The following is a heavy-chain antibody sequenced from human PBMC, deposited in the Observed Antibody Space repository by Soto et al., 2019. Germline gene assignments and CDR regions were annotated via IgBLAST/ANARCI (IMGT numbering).Heavy chain of an antibody. J-gene: IGHJ6*02. Sequence: ASVKVSCKASGYTFTGYHMHWVRQAPGQGLEWMGWINPNSGGTNYAQKFQGWVTMTRDTSISTAYMELSRLRSDDTAVYYCARDLGITGTTPYYYGMDVWGQGTTVTVSS. CDR1: GYTFTGYH. CDR2: INPNSGGT. D-gene: IGHD1-20*01. CDR3: ARDLGITGTTPYYYGMDV. V-gene: IGHV1-2*04.